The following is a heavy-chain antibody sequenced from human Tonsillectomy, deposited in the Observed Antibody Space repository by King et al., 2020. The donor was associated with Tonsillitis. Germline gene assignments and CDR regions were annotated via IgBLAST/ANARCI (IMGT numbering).Heavy chain of an antibody. J-gene: IGHJ3*02. V-gene: IGHV4-59*01. CDR3: ARGGPWIQLLSGAFDI. CDR2: IYYSGST. Sequence: VQLQESGPGLVKPSETLSLTSTVSGGSISSYYWSWIRQPPGKGLEWIGYIYYSGSTNYNPSLKSRVPISVDTSKNQFSLKLSYVTAAHTAVYYCARGGPWIQLLSGAFDIWGQGTMVTVSS. CDR1: GGSISSYY. D-gene: IGHD5-18*01.